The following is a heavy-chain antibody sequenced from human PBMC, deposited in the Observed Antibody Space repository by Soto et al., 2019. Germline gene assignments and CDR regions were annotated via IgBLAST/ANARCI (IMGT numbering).Heavy chain of an antibody. J-gene: IGHJ1*01. CDR3: VKDSSGWYEYFQH. CDR1: GFSLSSYA. D-gene: IGHD6-19*01. V-gene: IGHV3-64D*08. Sequence: GGALRISCSAPGFSLSSYAMHWVRPAPGKGLEYVSAIGSNGGSTYYADSVKGRFTVSRDNSKNTLYLQMSSLRAEDTAVYYCVKDSSGWYEYFQHWGQGTLVTVSS. CDR2: IGSNGGST.